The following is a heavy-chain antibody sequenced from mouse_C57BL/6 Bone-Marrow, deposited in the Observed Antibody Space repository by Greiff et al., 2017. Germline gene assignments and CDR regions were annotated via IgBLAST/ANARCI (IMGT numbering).Heavy chain of an antibody. Sequence: VQLQQPGAELVMPGASVKLSYKASGYTFTSYWMHWVKQRPGQGLEWIGEIDPSDSYTNYNQKFKGKSTLTVDKSSSTAYMQLSSLTSEDSAVYYCARSTVVATDYFDYWGQGTTLTVSS. J-gene: IGHJ2*01. V-gene: IGHV1-69*01. D-gene: IGHD1-1*01. CDR2: IDPSDSYT. CDR1: GYTFTSYW. CDR3: ARSTVVATDYFDY.